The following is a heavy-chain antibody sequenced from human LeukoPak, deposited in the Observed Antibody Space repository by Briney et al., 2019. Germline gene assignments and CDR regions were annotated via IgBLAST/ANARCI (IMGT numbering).Heavy chain of an antibody. J-gene: IGHJ4*02. Sequence: GGSLRLSCAGSGFSFSSSAMSWVRQTPGKGLEWVSSITGNGATTYYSDSVKGRFTISRDNSRNTLSLQTSSLRVEDTAVYYCAKERRRVDTEMVRSYYFENWGQGTLVTVSS. CDR1: GFSFSSSA. CDR2: ITGNGATT. V-gene: IGHV3-23*01. CDR3: AKERRRVDTEMVRSYYFEN. D-gene: IGHD5-18*01.